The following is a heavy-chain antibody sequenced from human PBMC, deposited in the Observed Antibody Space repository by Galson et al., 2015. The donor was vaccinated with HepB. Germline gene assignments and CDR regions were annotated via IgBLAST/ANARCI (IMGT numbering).Heavy chain of an antibody. J-gene: IGHJ3*02. CDR1: GFTFSSYA. Sequence: SLRLSCAASGFTFSSYAMSWVRQAPGKGLEWVSAISGSGGSTYYADSVKGRFTISRDNSKNTLYLQMNSLRAEDTAIYYCAKDRSPYCINGVCYQRAGAFDIWGQGTMVTVSS. D-gene: IGHD2-8*01. CDR2: ISGSGGST. V-gene: IGHV3-23*01. CDR3: AKDRSPYCINGVCYQRAGAFDI.